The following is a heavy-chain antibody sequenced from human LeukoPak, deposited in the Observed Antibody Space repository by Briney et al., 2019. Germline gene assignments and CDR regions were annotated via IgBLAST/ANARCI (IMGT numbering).Heavy chain of an antibody. Sequence: GGSLRLSCAASGFTFSSYAMSWVRQAPGKGLEWVSAISGSGGSTCYADSVKGRFTISRDNSKNTLYLQMNSLRAEDTAVYYCAKAFSGYSYPEPGDYWGQGTLVTVSS. D-gene: IGHD5-18*01. CDR1: GFTFSSYA. V-gene: IGHV3-23*01. J-gene: IGHJ4*02. CDR2: ISGSGGST. CDR3: AKAFSGYSYPEPGDY.